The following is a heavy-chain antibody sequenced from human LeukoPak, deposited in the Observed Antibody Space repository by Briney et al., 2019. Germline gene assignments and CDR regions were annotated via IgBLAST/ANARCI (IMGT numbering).Heavy chain of an antibody. Sequence: GGSLRLSCAASGFTFSSYSMNWVRQAPGMGLEWASYISTSSSTIYYADSVKGRFTVSRDNAKNSLYLQMNSLRAEDTAVYYCARGQPTSYWGQGTLVTVSS. CDR3: ARGQPTSY. CDR1: GFTFSSYS. D-gene: IGHD6-13*01. CDR2: ISTSSSTI. J-gene: IGHJ4*02. V-gene: IGHV3-48*01.